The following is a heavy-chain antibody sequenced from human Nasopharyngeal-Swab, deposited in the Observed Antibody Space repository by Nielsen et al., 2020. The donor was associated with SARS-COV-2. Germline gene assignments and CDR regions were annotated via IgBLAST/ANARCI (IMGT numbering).Heavy chain of an antibody. J-gene: IGHJ3*02. CDR2: VKQDGGEK. CDR3: VRDESGAFDI. V-gene: IGHV3-7*01. D-gene: IGHD3-10*01. Sequence: GGSLRLSCAASGFTFTTYSMTWVRQAPGQGLEWVANVKQDGGEKFYLDSVKGRFTISRDNAKSSLYLQMTSLGAEDTAVYYCVRDESGAFDIWGQGTMVTVSS. CDR1: GFTFTTYS.